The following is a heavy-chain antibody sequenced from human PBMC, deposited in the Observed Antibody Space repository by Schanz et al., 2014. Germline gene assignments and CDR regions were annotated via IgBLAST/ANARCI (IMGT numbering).Heavy chain of an antibody. V-gene: IGHV3-23*01. CDR2: IGTSGGT. CDR1: GFTLSNYA. CDR3: AKGRFGELSAFDI. D-gene: IGHD3-10*01. J-gene: IGHJ3*02. Sequence: DVHLLESGGGLAQPGGSLRLSCAASGFTLSNYAMSWVRQAPGKGLEWVSTIGTSGGTNYAESVKGRFTISRDNSKNTLYLQMNSLRAEDTAVYYCAKGRFGELSAFDIWGQGTMVTVSS.